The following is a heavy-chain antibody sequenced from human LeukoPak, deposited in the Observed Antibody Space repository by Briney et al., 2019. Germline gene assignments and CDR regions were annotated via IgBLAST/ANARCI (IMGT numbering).Heavy chain of an antibody. D-gene: IGHD1-26*01. CDR1: GFTFGDYA. Sequence: GGSLRLSCTASGFTFGDYALSWVRRGPGKGLEWVGFIRSKAYGGTATYAASVKGGFTISRDDSKSIAYLQMNSLKTEDTAVYYCSRFSGSYSWALDYWGQGTLVTVSS. CDR2: IRSKAYGGTA. V-gene: IGHV3-49*04. J-gene: IGHJ4*02. CDR3: SRFSGSYSWALDY.